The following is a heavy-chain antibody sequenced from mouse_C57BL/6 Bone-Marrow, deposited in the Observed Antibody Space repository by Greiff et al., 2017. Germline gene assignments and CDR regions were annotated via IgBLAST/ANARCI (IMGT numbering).Heavy chain of an antibody. Sequence: QVQLQQPGAALVKPGASVQMSCKASGYTFTSYWITWVKQRPGQGLEWIGDLYPGSGSTNYNEKFKSKATLTVATSSSTAYMQLSSLTSEDSAVYYCARRAGSRFAMDYWGQGSSVTVSS. CDR3: ARRAGSRFAMDY. V-gene: IGHV1-55*01. CDR2: LYPGSGST. D-gene: IGHD1-1*01. J-gene: IGHJ4*01. CDR1: GYTFTSYW.